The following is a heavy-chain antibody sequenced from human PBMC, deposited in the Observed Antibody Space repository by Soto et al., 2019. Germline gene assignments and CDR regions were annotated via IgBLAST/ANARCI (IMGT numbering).Heavy chain of an antibody. D-gene: IGHD3-9*01. J-gene: IGHJ6*02. CDR3: ARDRPYYDILTGYDGMDV. Sequence: ASVKVSCKASGVTFSSYVISWVRQAPGKGLEWMGGIIPIFGTANYAQKFQGRVTITADESTSTAYMELSSLRSEDTAVYYCARDRPYYDILTGYDGMDVWGQGTTVTVSS. V-gene: IGHV1-69*13. CDR2: IIPIFGTA. CDR1: GVTFSSYV.